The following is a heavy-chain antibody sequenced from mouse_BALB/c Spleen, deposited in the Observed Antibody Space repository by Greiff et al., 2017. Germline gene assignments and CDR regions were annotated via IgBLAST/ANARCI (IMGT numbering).Heavy chain of an antibody. D-gene: IGHD2-14*01. J-gene: IGHJ3*01. CDR2: IYPGDGDT. CDR3: AIYRYDGGCAY. V-gene: IGHV1-80*01. Sequence: QVQLQQSGAELVRPGSSVKISCKASGYAFSSYWMNWVKQRPGQGLEWIGQIYPGDGDTNYNGKFKGKATLTADKSSSTAYMQLSSLTSEDSAVYFCAIYRYDGGCAYWGQGTLVTVSA. CDR1: GYAFSSYW.